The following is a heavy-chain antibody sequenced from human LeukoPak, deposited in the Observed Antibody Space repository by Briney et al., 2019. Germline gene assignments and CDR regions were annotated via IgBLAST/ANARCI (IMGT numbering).Heavy chain of an antibody. CDR1: GFPFTTYA. CDR3: AIWGKRDGYKASSYYFDY. J-gene: IGHJ4*02. V-gene: IGHV3-23*01. Sequence: GGSLRLSCAASGFPFTTYAMSWVRQAPGKGLEWVSAISGSDGGTHYADSVKGRFTTSRDNSKNTLYLQMSSLRADDTAVYYCAIWGKRDGYKASSYYFDYWGQGTLVTVSS. D-gene: IGHD5-24*01. CDR2: ISGSDGGT.